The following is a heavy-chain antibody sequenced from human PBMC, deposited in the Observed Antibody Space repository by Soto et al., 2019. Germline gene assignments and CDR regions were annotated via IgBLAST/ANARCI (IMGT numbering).Heavy chain of an antibody. D-gene: IGHD6-25*01. CDR2: IIPILGIA. CDR1: GGTFSSYT. V-gene: IGHV1-69*02. Sequence: ASVKVSCKASGGTFSSYTISWVRQAPGQGLEWMGRIIPILGIANYAQKFQGRVTITADKSTSTAYMELSSLRSEDTAVYYCARSYGYDAFDIWGQGTMVTVSS. CDR3: ARSYGYDAFDI. J-gene: IGHJ3*02.